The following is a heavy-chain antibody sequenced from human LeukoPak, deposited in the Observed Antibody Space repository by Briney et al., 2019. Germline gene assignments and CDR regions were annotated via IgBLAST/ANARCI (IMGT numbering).Heavy chain of an antibody. CDR2: IYYSGST. CDR3: ARVDTMVRGVIYYYYGMDV. CDR1: GGSISTYY. D-gene: IGHD3-10*01. V-gene: IGHV4-59*01. Sequence: SQTLSLTCPVYGGSISTYYWSWIRQPPGKGLGWIGYIYYSGSTNYNPTLKSRVTISVETSKTKVSLKLSSVTAADTAVYYCARVDTMVRGVIYYYYGMDVWGQGTTVTVSS. J-gene: IGHJ6*02.